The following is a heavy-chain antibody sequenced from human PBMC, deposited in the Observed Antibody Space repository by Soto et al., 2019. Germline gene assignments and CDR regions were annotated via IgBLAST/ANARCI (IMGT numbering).Heavy chain of an antibody. D-gene: IGHD4-4*01. CDR3: ARDSYSNLGP. V-gene: IGHV4-61*01. Sequence: SQTLSLTCPVSGGSVSSCSYYWNWIRQPPGKGLEWIGYIYYSGSTNYNPSLKSRVTISLDTSKNQFSLKLNSVTAADTAVYFCARDSYSNLGPWGQGTLVTVS. CDR2: IYYSGST. CDR1: GGSVSSCSYY. J-gene: IGHJ5*02.